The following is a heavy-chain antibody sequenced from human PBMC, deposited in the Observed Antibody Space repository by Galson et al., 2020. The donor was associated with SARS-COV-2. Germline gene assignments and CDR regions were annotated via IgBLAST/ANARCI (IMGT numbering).Heavy chain of an antibody. CDR2: INHSGST. D-gene: IGHD3-22*01. V-gene: IGHV4-34*01. J-gene: IGHJ6*03. CDR3: ARSRPDVTRIVVAITAYYHYMDV. Sequence: SETLSLTCAVYGGSFSDYYWSWIRQSPGKGLEWIGEINHSGSTKSSPSLRSRVTIAVDTSKNQFSLKLTSMTAADTAVYYCARSRPDVTRIVVAITAYYHYMDVWSKGTTVTISS. CDR1: GGSFSDYY.